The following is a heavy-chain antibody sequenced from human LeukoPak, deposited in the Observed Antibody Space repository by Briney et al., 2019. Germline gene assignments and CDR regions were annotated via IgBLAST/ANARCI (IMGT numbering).Heavy chain of an antibody. CDR2: INHSGST. CDR3: ARGRDIVVVPAAIPHFDY. V-gene: IGHV4-34*01. D-gene: IGHD2-2*02. J-gene: IGHJ4*02. Sequence: SETLSLTCAVYSGSFSGYYWSWIRQPPGKGLEWIGEINHSGSTNYNPSLKSRVTISVDTSKNQFSLKLSSVTAADTAVYYCARGRDIVVVPAAIPHFDYWGQGTLVTVSS. CDR1: SGSFSGYY.